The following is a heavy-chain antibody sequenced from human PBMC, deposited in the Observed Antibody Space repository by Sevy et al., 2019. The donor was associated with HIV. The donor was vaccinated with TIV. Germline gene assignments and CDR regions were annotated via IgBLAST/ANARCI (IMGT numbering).Heavy chain of an antibody. CDR3: AIDAEAPLDS. Sequence: ASVKVSCKSSGDAFTNYGFSWVRQAPGQGLEWMGWISPDNGKTKNIEKFQDRVIMTTDTSTRTIYMELRSLRSDDTAVYYWAIDAEAPLDSWGQGTLVTVSS. V-gene: IGHV1-18*01. CDR2: ISPDNGKT. CDR1: GDAFTNYG. J-gene: IGHJ4*02.